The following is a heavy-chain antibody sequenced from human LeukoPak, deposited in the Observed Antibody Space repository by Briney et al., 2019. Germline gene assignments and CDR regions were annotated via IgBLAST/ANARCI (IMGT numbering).Heavy chain of an antibody. D-gene: IGHD3-3*01. J-gene: IGHJ4*02. CDR2: ISGSGGST. CDR1: GFTFSSYA. Sequence: GGSLRLSCAASGFTFSSYAMSWVRQAPGKGLEWVSAISGSGGSTYYADSVKGRFTISRDNSKNTLYLQMNSLRAEDTAVYYCAKVSAIFGVVIGSGIDYWGQGTLVTVSS. CDR3: AKVSAIFGVVIGSGIDY. V-gene: IGHV3-23*01.